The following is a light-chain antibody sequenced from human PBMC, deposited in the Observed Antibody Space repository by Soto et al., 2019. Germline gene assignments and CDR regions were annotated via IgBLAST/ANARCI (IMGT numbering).Light chain of an antibody. J-gene: IGKJ4*01. CDR1: QSISNY. CDR2: ATS. CDR3: QQSYSAPFT. V-gene: IGKV1-39*01. Sequence: DIQTTQSPSSLSASVGDRVTITCRASQSISNYLNWYQQKPGKAPKLLIYATSNLRVGVPPRFSGDGSGTDFTLTISGLQPEDVATYYCQQSYSAPFTFGGGTKVEI.